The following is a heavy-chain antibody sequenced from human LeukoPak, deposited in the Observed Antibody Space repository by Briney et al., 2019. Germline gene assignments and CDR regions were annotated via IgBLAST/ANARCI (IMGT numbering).Heavy chain of an antibody. V-gene: IGHV3-30*02. J-gene: IGHJ4*02. CDR3: AKDHYASGSRSRFDY. D-gene: IGHD3-10*01. Sequence: GGSLRLSCEASGFIFSSYGMHWVRQAPGKGLEWVAFTQYDGSNKYYADSAKGRFTISRDNSKNTLYLQMNSLRADDTAVYYCAKDHYASGSRSRFDYWGQGTQVTVSS. CDR1: GFIFSSYG. CDR2: TQYDGSNK.